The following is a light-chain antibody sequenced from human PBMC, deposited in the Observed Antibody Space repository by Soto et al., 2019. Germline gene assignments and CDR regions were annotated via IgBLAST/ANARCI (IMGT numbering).Light chain of an antibody. Sequence: AIRMTQSPSSLSASTGDRVTITCRASQGISSYLAWYQQKPGKAPKLLIYAASTLQSGVPSRFSGSGSGTDVTLTISCLQSEDLATYYCQQYYRYTQTFGQGTKV. CDR3: QQYYRYTQT. CDR1: QGISSY. CDR2: AAS. J-gene: IGKJ1*01. V-gene: IGKV1-8*01.